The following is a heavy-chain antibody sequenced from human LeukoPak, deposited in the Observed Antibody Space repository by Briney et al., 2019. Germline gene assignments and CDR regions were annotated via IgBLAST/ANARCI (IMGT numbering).Heavy chain of an antibody. V-gene: IGHV1-69*02. CDR2: TFPILGIA. CDR3: ARSARTRAHYDFWSGYTYDY. Sequence: ASVKVSCKASGGTFSSYTISWVRQTPGQGVEWMGRTFPILGIANNAQKSQGRVTITADKSTSTAYMELSSLRSEDTAVYYCARSARTRAHYDFWSGYTYDYWGQGTLVTVSS. J-gene: IGHJ4*02. CDR1: GGTFSSYT. D-gene: IGHD3-3*01.